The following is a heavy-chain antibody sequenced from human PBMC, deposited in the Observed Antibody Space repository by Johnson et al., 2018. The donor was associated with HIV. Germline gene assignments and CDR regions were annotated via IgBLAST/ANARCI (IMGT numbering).Heavy chain of an antibody. J-gene: IGHJ3*02. Sequence: VQLVESGGGVVPPGGSLRLSCAASGFTFDDHGMSWVRQAPGKGLEWVSGINWNGGSTGYADSVKGRFTISRDNAKNSLYLQMNSLRAEDTAVYYCARDSHNFWTDAFDIWGQGTMVTVSS. CDR3: ARDSHNFWTDAFDI. CDR2: INWNGGST. CDR1: GFTFDDHG. D-gene: IGHD3/OR15-3a*01. V-gene: IGHV3-20*04.